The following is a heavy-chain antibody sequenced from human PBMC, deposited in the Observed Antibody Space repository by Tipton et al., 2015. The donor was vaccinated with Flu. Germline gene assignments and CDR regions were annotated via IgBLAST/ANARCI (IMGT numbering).Heavy chain of an antibody. J-gene: IGHJ6*03. CDR3: ARGRGYSYGYRARYMDV. Sequence: TLSLTCAVYGGSFSGYYWSWIRQPPGKGLEWIGEINHSGSTNYNPSLKSRVTISVDTSKNQFSLKLSSVTAADTAVYYCARGRGYSYGYRARYMDVWGKGTTVTVSS. V-gene: IGHV4-34*01. CDR1: GGSFSGYY. CDR2: INHSGST. D-gene: IGHD5-18*01.